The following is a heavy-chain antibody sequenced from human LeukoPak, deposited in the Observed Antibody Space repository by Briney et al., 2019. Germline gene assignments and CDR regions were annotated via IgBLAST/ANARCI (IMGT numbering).Heavy chain of an antibody. V-gene: IGHV3-21*01. CDR1: GFTFSSYS. CDR2: ISSSSSYI. J-gene: IGHJ4*02. Sequence: PGGSLRLSCAASGFTFSSYSMNWVRQAPGKGLEWVSSISSSSSYIYYADSVKGRFTISRDNAKNTLSLQMNRLRADDTAVYYCARGYSGTYRIDYWGQGTLVTVSS. CDR3: ARGYSGTYRIDY. D-gene: IGHD1-26*01.